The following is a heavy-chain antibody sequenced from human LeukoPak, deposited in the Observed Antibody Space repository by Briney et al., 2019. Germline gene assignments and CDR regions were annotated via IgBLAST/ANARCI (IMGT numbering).Heavy chain of an antibody. Sequence: SETLSLTCAVYDRSFRTYFWTWIRQLPGKGLEWIGETTYSENTSYNLSLKSRVTISVDTSKNQFSLKLTSVTAADTGLYYCARGGFYGSGRSTDYWGQGTLVTVSS. CDR1: DRSFRTYF. CDR3: ARGGFYGSGRSTDY. D-gene: IGHD3-10*01. J-gene: IGHJ4*02. V-gene: IGHV4-34*01. CDR2: TTYSENT.